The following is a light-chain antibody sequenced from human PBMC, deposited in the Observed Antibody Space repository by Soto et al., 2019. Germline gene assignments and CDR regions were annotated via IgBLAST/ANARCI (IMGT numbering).Light chain of an antibody. V-gene: IGLV2-14*03. J-gene: IGLJ1*01. CDR3: SSYTRSSTRV. CDR2: DVS. Sequence: QSALTQPASVSGSPGQSITISCTGTSSDVGAYIQVSWYQQHPGKAPKVMIYDVSSRTSGVSNRFSGSKSGNTAFLTISGLQAEDEADYYCSSYTRSSTRVFGTGTKLPS. CDR1: SSDVGAYIQ.